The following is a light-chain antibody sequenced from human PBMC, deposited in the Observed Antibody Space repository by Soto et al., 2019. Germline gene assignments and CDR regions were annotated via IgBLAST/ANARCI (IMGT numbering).Light chain of an antibody. V-gene: IGLV2-14*03. CDR2: GVS. J-gene: IGLJ1*01. CDR1: SSDVGRYNY. CDR3: NSFTTSSTYV. Sequence: QSASVSGSPGQSITISCTGTSSDVGRYNYVSWYQQHPGKAPKLLIYGVSNRPSGVSNRFSGSKSANTASLTISGLQPEDEADYYCNSFTTSSTYVFGTGTKVTVL.